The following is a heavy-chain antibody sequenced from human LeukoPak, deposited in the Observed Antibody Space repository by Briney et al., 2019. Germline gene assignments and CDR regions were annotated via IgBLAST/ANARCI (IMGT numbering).Heavy chain of an antibody. CDR3: ARGPRIQLRYYYYGMDV. V-gene: IGHV1-69*04. CDR2: IIPILGIA. J-gene: IGHJ6*02. Sequence: GASVKVSCKASGGTFSSYAISWVRQAPRQGLEWMGRIIPILGIANYAQKFQGRVTITADKSTSTAYMELSSLRSEDTAVYYCARGPRIQLRYYYYGMDVWGQGTTVTVSS. D-gene: IGHD5-18*01. CDR1: GGTFSSYA.